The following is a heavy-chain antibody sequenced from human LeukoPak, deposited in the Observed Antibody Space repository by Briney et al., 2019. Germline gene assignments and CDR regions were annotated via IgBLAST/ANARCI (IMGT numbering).Heavy chain of an antibody. CDR2: IKQDGSEK. V-gene: IGHV3-7*03. J-gene: IGHJ4*02. D-gene: IGHD4-17*01. CDR1: GFTFSSYW. Sequence: GGSLRLSCAASGFTFSSYWMSWVRQAPGKGLEWVANIKQDGSEKYYVDSVKGRFTISRDNAKNSLYLQMNSLRAEDTAVYYCARDFEGYGDYFDYWSQGTLVTVSS. CDR3: ARDFEGYGDYFDY.